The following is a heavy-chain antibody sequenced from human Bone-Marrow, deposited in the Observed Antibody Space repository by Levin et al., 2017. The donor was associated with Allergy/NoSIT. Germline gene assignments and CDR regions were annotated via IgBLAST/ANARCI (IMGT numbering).Heavy chain of an antibody. V-gene: IGHV3-53*01. CDR1: GFTVSSNY. CDR2: IYSGGST. J-gene: IGHJ6*02. CDR3: ARDREDGVMDV. Sequence: GGSLRLSCAASGFTVSSNYMSWVRQAPGKGLEWVSVIYSGGSTYYADSVKGRFTISRDNSKNTLYLQMNSLRAEDTAVYYCARDREDGVMDVWGQGTTVTVSS. D-gene: IGHD2-15*01.